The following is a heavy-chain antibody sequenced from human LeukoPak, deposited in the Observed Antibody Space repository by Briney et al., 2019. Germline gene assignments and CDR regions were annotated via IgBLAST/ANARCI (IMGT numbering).Heavy chain of an antibody. J-gene: IGHJ4*02. Sequence: TGGSLRLSCAASGFTFSKYWMLWVRQAPGKGLDSVSRINTDGTVTTYADSVKGRLTVSRDNADNTMFLQMNSVRDEDTAVYYCATKQWLAPPPDSWGQGTPVTVSS. V-gene: IGHV3-74*01. CDR2: INTDGTVT. CDR1: GFTFSKYW. CDR3: ATKQWLAPPPDS. D-gene: IGHD6-19*01.